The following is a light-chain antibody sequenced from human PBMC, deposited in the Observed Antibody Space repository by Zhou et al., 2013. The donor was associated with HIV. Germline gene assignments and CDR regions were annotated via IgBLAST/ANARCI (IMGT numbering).Light chain of an antibody. CDR1: QSISIN. Sequence: EIVMTQSPATLSVSPGERATLSCRASQSISINLAWYQQKPGQAPRLLIYEASNRATGIPARFSGSGSGTDFTLTINSLEPEDFAVYYCQQRSNSTFGQGTKLEIK. V-gene: IGKV3-11*01. J-gene: IGKJ2*01. CDR3: QQRSNST. CDR2: EAS.